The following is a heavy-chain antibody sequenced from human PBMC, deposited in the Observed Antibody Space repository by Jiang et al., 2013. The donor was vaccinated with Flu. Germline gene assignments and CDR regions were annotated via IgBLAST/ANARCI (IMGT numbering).Heavy chain of an antibody. D-gene: IGHD2-21*02. CDR2: ISYDGSNE. J-gene: IGHJ4*02. V-gene: IGHV3-30*18. CDR3: AKGGMGIVVVTASVFDY. Sequence: ISYDGSNEYYADSVKGRFTISRDNSKNTLYLQMNSLRAEDTAVYYCAKGGMGIVVVTASVFDYWGQGTLVTVSS.